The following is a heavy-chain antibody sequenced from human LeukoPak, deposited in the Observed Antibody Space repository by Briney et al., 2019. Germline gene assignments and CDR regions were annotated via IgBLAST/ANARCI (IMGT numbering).Heavy chain of an antibody. CDR1: GYTFTSYG. J-gene: IGHJ4*02. D-gene: IGHD3-22*01. V-gene: IGHV1-18*01. CDR2: ISAYNGNT. CDR3: ARADTMIVVQGEGVDVVDY. Sequence: ASVKVSCKASGYTFTSYGISWVRQAPGQGLEWMGWISAYNGNTNYAQKLQGRVTMTTDTPTSTAYMELRSLRSDDTAVYYCARADTMIVVQGEGVDVVDYWGQGTLVTVSS.